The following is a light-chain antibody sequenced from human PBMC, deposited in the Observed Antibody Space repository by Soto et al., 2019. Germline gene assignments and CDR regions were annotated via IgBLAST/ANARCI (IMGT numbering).Light chain of an antibody. Sequence: DIQMTQYPSTLSASVGDRVTITCRASQSISSWLAWYQQKPGKAPKLLIYDASSLESGVPSRFSGSGSGTEFTLTISSLQPDDFATYYCQQYNSYPWTFGQGTKAEIK. CDR1: QSISSW. CDR2: DAS. CDR3: QQYNSYPWT. V-gene: IGKV1-5*01. J-gene: IGKJ1*01.